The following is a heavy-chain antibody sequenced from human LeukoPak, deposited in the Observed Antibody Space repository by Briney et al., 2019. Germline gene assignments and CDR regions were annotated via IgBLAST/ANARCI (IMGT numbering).Heavy chain of an antibody. CDR3: VEYYDSSVPFDF. CDR2: FSGSGTST. Sequence: PGGSLRLSCAASGFTFSSYAMSWVRQAPGKGLKWVSAFSGSGTSTYYADSMKGRFTISRDNSKNTLYLQMNSLRAEDTAVYYCVEYYDSSVPFDFWGQGTLVTVSS. V-gene: IGHV3-23*01. CDR1: GFTFSSYA. J-gene: IGHJ4*02. D-gene: IGHD3-22*01.